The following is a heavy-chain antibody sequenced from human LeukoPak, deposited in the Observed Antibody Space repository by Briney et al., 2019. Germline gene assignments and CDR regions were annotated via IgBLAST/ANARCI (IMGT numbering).Heavy chain of an antibody. J-gene: IGHJ4*02. Sequence: GGSLRLSCAASGFTFSSSAMSWVRQAPGKGLEWVSTISGSGDRTCYADSVKGRFTISRDNSKNTLFLHMNSLRAEDTAVYSCAKGYYGSGSYGWFDYWGQGTLVTVSS. D-gene: IGHD3-10*01. CDR1: GFTFSSSA. CDR3: AKGYYGSGSYGWFDY. V-gene: IGHV3-23*01. CDR2: ISGSGDRT.